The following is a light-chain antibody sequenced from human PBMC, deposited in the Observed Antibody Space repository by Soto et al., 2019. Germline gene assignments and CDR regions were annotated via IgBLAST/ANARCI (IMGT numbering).Light chain of an antibody. V-gene: IGKV3-15*01. J-gene: IGKJ5*01. Sequence: EIVMAQSPGTLSVSPGERATLSCRASQTVLTNLAWYQQKPGQAPRLLIYGASTRATAIPARFSGSGSGTEVTLTISSLQSEDVAVYYCQQYNNWPITFGQGTRLEIK. CDR2: GAS. CDR1: QTVLTN. CDR3: QQYNNWPIT.